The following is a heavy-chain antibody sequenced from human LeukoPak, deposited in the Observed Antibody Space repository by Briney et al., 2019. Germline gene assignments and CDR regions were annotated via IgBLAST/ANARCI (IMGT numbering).Heavy chain of an antibody. CDR2: ISWNSGSI. CDR1: GFTFDDYA. V-gene: IGHV3-9*01. CDR3: AKDIGYSSGRGAFDI. D-gene: IGHD6-19*01. Sequence: PGGSLRLSCAASGFTFDDYAMHWVRQAPGKGLEWVSGISWNSGSIGYADSVKGRFTISRDNAKNSLYLQMNSLRAEDTALYYCAKDIGYSSGRGAFDIWGQGTMVTVSS. J-gene: IGHJ3*02.